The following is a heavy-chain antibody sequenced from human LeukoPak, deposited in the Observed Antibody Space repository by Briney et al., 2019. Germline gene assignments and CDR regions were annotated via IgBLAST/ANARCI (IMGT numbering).Heavy chain of an antibody. CDR2: ISGYHGST. D-gene: IGHD5-24*01. Sequence: ASVKLSCKASGYTFSNYGITWVRQAPGQGLEWMGWISGYHGSTNYAHNFQGRVTMTIDTSTSTAYMDLRSLRSDDTAIYFCARCDLGTITAGPFNHWGQGTLVAVSS. V-gene: IGHV1-18*01. CDR1: GYTFSNYG. CDR3: ARCDLGTITAGPFNH. J-gene: IGHJ4*02.